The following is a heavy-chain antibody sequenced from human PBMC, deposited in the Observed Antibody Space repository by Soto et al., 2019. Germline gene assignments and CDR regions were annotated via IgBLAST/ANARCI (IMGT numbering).Heavy chain of an antibody. CDR2: INHSGST. D-gene: IGHD3-10*01. CDR3: ARSEEDGSGSYHIQAH. J-gene: IGHJ4*02. V-gene: IGHV4-34*01. CDR1: GGSFSGYY. Sequence: QVQLQQWGAGLLKPSETLSLTCAVYGGSFSGYYWSWIRQPPGKGLEWIGEINHSGSTNYNPSLKSRVTISVDTSKTQFPLKLSSVPAADTAVSYCARSEEDGSGSYHIQAHWGQGTLVTVSS.